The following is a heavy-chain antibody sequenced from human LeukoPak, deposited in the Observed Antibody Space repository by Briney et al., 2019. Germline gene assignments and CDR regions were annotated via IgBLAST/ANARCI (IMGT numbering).Heavy chain of an antibody. CDR2: ISSDGSRK. D-gene: IGHD5-12*01. CDR3: ARNRGYDALDY. J-gene: IGHJ4*02. Sequence: GGSLRLSCAASGFTFSSHWMDWVGLAPGKGLVWVSYISSDGSRKDYEDSVKGRFTSSRDNAKNMLYLQMNSLRAEDTAVYYCARNRGYDALDYWGQGTLVTVSS. CDR1: GFTFSSHW. V-gene: IGHV3-74*01.